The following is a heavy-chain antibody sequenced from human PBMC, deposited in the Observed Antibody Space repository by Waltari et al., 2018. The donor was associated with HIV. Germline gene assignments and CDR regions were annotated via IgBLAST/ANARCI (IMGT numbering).Heavy chain of an antibody. CDR2: MNPNSGNT. D-gene: IGHD2-21*01. CDR3: ARVEMATISDY. J-gene: IGHJ4*02. Sequence: GWMNPNSGNTGYAQKFQGRVTMTRNTSISTAYMELSSLRSEDTAVYYCARVEMATISDYWGQGTMVTVSS. V-gene: IGHV1-8*01.